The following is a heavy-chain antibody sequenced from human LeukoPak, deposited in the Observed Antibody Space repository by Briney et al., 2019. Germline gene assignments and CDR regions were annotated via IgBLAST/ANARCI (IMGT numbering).Heavy chain of an antibody. CDR3: ARDTGYNWKYDY. J-gene: IGHJ4*02. CDR1: GGSISSSSDY. V-gene: IGHV4-39*07. CDR2: IYYSGST. Sequence: SETLSLTCTVSGGSISSSSDYWGWIRQPPGKGLEWIGSIYYSGSTYYNPSLKSRVTISVDTSKNQFSLKLSSVTAADTAVYYCARDTGYNWKYDYWGQGTLVTVSS. D-gene: IGHD1-20*01.